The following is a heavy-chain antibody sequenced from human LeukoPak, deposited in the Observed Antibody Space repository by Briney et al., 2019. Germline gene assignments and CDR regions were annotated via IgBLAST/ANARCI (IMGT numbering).Heavy chain of an antibody. CDR1: GLAFTNSW. D-gene: IGHD6-19*01. V-gene: IGHV3-7*01. Sequence: GGSLRLSCAASGLAFTNSWMSWVRQTPGEGLEWVASIKQDGSEKYYVDSVKGRFTISRDNAKNSLYLQMNSLTAEDTALYYCARLSTAVAGGDYWGQGTLVTVSS. J-gene: IGHJ4*02. CDR3: ARLSTAVAGGDY. CDR2: IKQDGSEK.